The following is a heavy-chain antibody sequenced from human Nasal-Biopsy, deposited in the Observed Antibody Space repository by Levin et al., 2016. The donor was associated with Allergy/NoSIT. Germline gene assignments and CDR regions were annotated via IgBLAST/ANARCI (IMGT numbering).Heavy chain of an antibody. D-gene: IGHD2/OR15-2a*01. CDR1: GFTFSTYW. V-gene: IGHV3-74*01. CDR2: ISTDGST. CDR3: SKDTFGPYDY. Sequence: GESLKISCAASGFTFSTYWMHWVRQVPGKGLVWVSRISTDGSTVYADSVRGRFTISRDNAKNTLYLQMNSLTAEDMAVYYCSKDTFGPYDYWGQGTPVTVSS. J-gene: IGHJ4*02.